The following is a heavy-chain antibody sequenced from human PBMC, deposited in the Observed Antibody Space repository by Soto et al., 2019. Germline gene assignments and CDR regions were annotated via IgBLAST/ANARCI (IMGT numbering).Heavy chain of an antibody. J-gene: IGHJ6*02. Sequence: LSLTCTVSGGSISSSSYYWGWIRQPPGKGLEWIGSIYYSGSTYYNPSLKSRVTISVDTSKNQFSLKLSSVTAADTAVYYCARGLPLRTYYYYGMDVWGQGTTVTVSS. CDR1: GGSISSSSYY. V-gene: IGHV4-39*01. D-gene: IGHD3-16*01. CDR2: IYYSGST. CDR3: ARGLPLRTYYYYGMDV.